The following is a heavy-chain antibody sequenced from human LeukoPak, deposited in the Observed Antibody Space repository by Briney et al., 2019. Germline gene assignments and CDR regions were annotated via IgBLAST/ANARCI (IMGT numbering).Heavy chain of an antibody. CDR1: GYTFTSYG. J-gene: IGHJ6*02. D-gene: IGHD3-3*01. CDR2: ISAYNGNT. CDR3: ARERITISHYGIDV. V-gene: IGHV1-18*01. Sequence: GASVKVSCKASGYTFTSYGISWVRQAPGQGLEWMGWISAYNGNTNYAQKLQGRVTMTTDTSTSTAYMELRSLRSDDTAVYYCARERITISHYGIDVWGQGTTVTVSS.